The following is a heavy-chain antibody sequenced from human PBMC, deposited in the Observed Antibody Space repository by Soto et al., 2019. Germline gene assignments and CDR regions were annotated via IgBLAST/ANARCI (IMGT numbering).Heavy chain of an antibody. CDR3: ARGGDVNYYPGMDV. CDR2: ISAYNGKT. D-gene: IGHD5-12*01. V-gene: IGHV1-18*01. Sequence: QVQLVQSGGEVKKPGASVKLSCTASGYTFTSYGISWVRQAPGQGLEWMGWISAYNGKTNYAQNVQGRVTMTTDTATRTAYMDRRSLRSDETAVYYFARGGDVNYYPGMDVWGQGTTVTVSS. CDR1: GYTFTSYG. J-gene: IGHJ6*02.